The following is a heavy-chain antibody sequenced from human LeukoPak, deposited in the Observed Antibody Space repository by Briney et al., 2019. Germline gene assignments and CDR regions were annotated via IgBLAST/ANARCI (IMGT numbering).Heavy chain of an antibody. J-gene: IGHJ5*02. CDR3: AKDLRLVVIPAANWFDP. CDR2: INGVGSDT. Sequence: GGSLRLSCVASGFTFSDYYMHWVRQAPGKGLVWVSRINGVGSDTIYADSVKGRFTISRDNSKNTLYLQMNSLRAEDTAVYYCAKDLRLVVIPAANWFDPWGQGTLVTVSS. D-gene: IGHD2-2*01. V-gene: IGHV3-74*01. CDR1: GFTFSDYY.